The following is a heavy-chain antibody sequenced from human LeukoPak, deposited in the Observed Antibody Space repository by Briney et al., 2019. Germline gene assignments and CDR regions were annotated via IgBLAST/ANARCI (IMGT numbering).Heavy chain of an antibody. Sequence: SETLSLTCTVSGGSISSGGYYWRWIRQHPGKGLEWNGYIYYSGSTYYNPSRKSRVTISVDTSKNQFSLKLSSVTAAGTAVDCCARSSWWSGVDYVSYYFDYWGQGTLVTVSS. CDR1: GGSISSGGYY. D-gene: IGHD3-16*01. V-gene: IGHV4-31*03. CDR3: ARSSWWSGVDYVSYYFDY. J-gene: IGHJ4*02. CDR2: IYYSGST.